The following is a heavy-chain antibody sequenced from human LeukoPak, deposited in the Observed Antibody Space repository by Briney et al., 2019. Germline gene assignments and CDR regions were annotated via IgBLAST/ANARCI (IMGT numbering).Heavy chain of an antibody. V-gene: IGHV3-7*01. CDR2: IKHDGSEK. D-gene: IGHD6-13*01. Sequence: GGSLRLSCAASGFTFSYYWMSWVRQAPGKGLEWVANIKHDGSEKYYVDSVKGRFTISRDNAKNSLYLQMNSLRAEDTAVYYCARDERKWAAAAYYYYMDVWGKGTTVTVSS. CDR1: GFTFSYYW. J-gene: IGHJ6*03. CDR3: ARDERKWAAAAYYYYMDV.